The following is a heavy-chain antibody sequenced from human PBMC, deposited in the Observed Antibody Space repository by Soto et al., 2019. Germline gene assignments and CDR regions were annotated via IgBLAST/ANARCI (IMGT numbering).Heavy chain of an antibody. CDR2: IYYSWST. Sequence: SETLSLTCTVSGGSISSGGYYWSWIRQHPGKGLEWIGYIYYSWSTYYSPSLKSRLSISVDTSKNQFSLKLSSVTAADTAVYYCARAPPLIVVVPAALFFDSWGQGTLVTVSS. D-gene: IGHD2-2*01. CDR1: GGSISSGGYY. J-gene: IGHJ4*02. V-gene: IGHV4-31*03. CDR3: ARAPPLIVVVPAALFFDS.